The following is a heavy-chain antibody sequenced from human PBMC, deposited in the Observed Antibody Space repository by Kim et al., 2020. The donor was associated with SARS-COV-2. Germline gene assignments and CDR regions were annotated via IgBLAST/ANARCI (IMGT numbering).Heavy chain of an antibody. D-gene: IGHD5-18*01. CDR3: ATDSWIQGYYGTDV. V-gene: IGHV1-24*01. J-gene: IGHJ6*02. Sequence: AQKFQGRVTMTEDTSTDTAYMELSSLRSEDTAVYYCATDSWIQGYYGTDVWGQGTTVTVSS.